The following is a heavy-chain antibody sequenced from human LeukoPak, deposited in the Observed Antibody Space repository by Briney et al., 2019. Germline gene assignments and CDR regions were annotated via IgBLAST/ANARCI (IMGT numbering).Heavy chain of an antibody. J-gene: IGHJ4*02. Sequence: PGGSLRLSCAASGFTFSSYSMNWARRAPGKGLEWVSSISSSSSYIYYADSVKGRFTISRDNAKNSLYLQMNSLRAEDTAVYYCARGGDGYNADYWGQGTLVTVSS. CDR2: ISSSSSYI. CDR1: GFTFSSYS. D-gene: IGHD5-24*01. CDR3: ARGGDGYNADY. V-gene: IGHV3-21*01.